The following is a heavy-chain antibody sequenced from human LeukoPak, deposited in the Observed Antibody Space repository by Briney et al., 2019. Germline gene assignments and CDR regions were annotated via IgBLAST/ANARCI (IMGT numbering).Heavy chain of an antibody. CDR1: GYSISSGYY. V-gene: IGHV3-20*04. J-gene: IGHJ4*02. Sequence: PSETLSLTCTVSGYSISSGYYWGWIRQPPGKGLEWVSGINWNGGSTGYADSVKGRFTISRDNAKNSLYLQMNSLRAEDTALYYCARVRSRGLPFDYWGQGTLVTVSS. CDR3: ARVRSRGLPFDY. D-gene: IGHD2-15*01. CDR2: INWNGGST.